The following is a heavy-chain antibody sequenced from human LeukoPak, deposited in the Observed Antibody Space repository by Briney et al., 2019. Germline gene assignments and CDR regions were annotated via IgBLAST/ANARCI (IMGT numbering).Heavy chain of an antibody. J-gene: IGHJ4*02. Sequence: SETLSLTCTVSGGSFSSFYWIWVQQPPGKGLNWIGYVYNSGNTHYNPSLQTRVTMTVDTSKNQFSLKLSALTAAYTAVYYRGRDSSTGYGSGSYYREFDSWGQGTVVTVSS. D-gene: IGHD3-10*01. CDR1: GGSFSSFY. V-gene: IGHV4-59*01. CDR3: GRDSSTGYGSGSYYREFDS. CDR2: VYNSGNT.